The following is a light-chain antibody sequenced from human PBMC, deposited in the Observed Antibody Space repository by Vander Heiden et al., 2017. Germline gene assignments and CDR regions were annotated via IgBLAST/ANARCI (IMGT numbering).Light chain of an antibody. CDR3: QQSHSTPRT. CDR2: AAF. J-gene: IGKJ1*01. CDR1: QSISSY. Sequence: DIQKTQAPSSLSASVGDRVTITCRASQSISSYLNWYQQKPGKAPKLLVYAAFSLQSGVPSRFSGSGSGTDFTLTIIRLQPEDFATYYCQQSHSTPRTFGQGTKVEIK. V-gene: IGKV1-39*01.